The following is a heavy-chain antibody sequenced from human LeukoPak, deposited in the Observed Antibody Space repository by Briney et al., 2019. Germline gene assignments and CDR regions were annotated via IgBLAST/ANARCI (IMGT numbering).Heavy chain of an antibody. CDR3: ARDPRPYDFWSGYYPEWFDP. V-gene: IGHV3-21*01. Sequence: GGSLRLSCAASGFTFSSYSMNWVRQAPGKGLEWVSSISSSSSYIYYADSVKGRFTISRDNAKNSLYLQMNSLRAEDTAVYYCARDPRPYDFWSGYYPEWFDPWGQGTLVTASS. J-gene: IGHJ5*02. D-gene: IGHD3-3*01. CDR2: ISSSSSYI. CDR1: GFTFSSYS.